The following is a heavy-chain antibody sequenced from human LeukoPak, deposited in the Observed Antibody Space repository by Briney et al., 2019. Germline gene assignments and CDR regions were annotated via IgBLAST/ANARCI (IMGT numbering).Heavy chain of an antibody. V-gene: IGHV4-59*01. CDR3: ASNYGSGSYRPLYYYYMDV. J-gene: IGHJ6*03. CDR1: GGSISSYY. CDR2: IYYSGST. D-gene: IGHD3-10*01. Sequence: SETLSLACTVSGGSISSYYWSWIRQPPGKGLEWIGYIYYSGSTNYNPSLKSRVTISVDTSKNQFSLKLSSVTAADTAVYYCASNYGSGSYRPLYYYYMDVWGKGPRSPSP.